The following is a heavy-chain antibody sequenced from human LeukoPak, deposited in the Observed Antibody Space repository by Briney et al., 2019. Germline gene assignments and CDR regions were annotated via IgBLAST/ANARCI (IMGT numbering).Heavy chain of an antibody. J-gene: IGHJ6*02. V-gene: IGHV1-2*04. CDR1: GYTFTGYY. Sequence: ASVKVSCKASGYTFTGYYMHWVRQAPGQGLEWMGWINPNSGGTNYAQKFQGWVTMTRDTSISTAYMELSRLRSDDTAVYYCARDHNPSITMIVVAGGGMDVWGQGTTVTVSS. CDR2: INPNSGGT. CDR3: ARDHNPSITMIVVAGGGMDV. D-gene: IGHD3-22*01.